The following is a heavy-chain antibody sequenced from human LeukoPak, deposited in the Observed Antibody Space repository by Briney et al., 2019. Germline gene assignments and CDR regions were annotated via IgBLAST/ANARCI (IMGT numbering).Heavy chain of an antibody. J-gene: IGHJ4*02. D-gene: IGHD1-26*01. CDR2: ISGSSSHL. V-gene: IGHV3-23*01. CDR3: ARDRRGELLFDY. CDR1: GFTFGSYV. Sequence: GGSLRLSCEASGFTFGSYVMSWVRQAPGKGLEWVSSISGSSSHLYYADSVKGRFTISRDNSKNTLFLQMNSLRAEDTAVYYCARDRRGELLFDYWGQGTLVTVSS.